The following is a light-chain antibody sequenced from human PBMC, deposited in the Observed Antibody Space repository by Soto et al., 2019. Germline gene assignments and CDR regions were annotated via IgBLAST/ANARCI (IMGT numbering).Light chain of an antibody. Sequence: QSVLTQPPSASGSPGQSVTISCTGTSNDIGGYNYVSWYQQLPGKAPKLMIYAVSQRPSGVPDRFSGSKSGNTASLTVSGLQAEDEADYYCTSYGGSNNFWVFGGGTQLTVL. CDR3: TSYGGSNNFWV. J-gene: IGLJ3*02. CDR1: SNDIGGYNY. V-gene: IGLV2-8*01. CDR2: AVS.